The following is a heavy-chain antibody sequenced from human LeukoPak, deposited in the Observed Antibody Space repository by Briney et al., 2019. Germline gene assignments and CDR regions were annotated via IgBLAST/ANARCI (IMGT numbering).Heavy chain of an antibody. Sequence: GGSLRLSCAPSGFTFSSYAMSCVREAPGKGLEWVSTISGRGGSTYYADSVKGRFTISRDNSKNTLYLQMNSLRAEDTAVYYCAKDYSGSSWGYYYYMDVWGKGTTVTVSS. CDR1: GFTFSSYA. CDR2: ISGRGGST. J-gene: IGHJ6*03. CDR3: AKDYSGSSWGYYYYMDV. V-gene: IGHV3-23*01. D-gene: IGHD1-26*01.